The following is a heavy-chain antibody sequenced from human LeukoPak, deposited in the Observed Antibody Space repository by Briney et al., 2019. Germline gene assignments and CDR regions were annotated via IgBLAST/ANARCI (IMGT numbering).Heavy chain of an antibody. Sequence: PGGSLRLSCAASGFTFSNYAMSWVRQAPGKGLEWVSAISGSGGSTYYADSVKGRFTISRDNSKNTLYLQMNSLRAEDTAVYYCAKTKESIVGATSTGYWGQGTLVTVSS. CDR3: AKTKESIVGATSTGY. J-gene: IGHJ4*02. D-gene: IGHD1-26*01. CDR1: GFTFSNYA. V-gene: IGHV3-23*01. CDR2: ISGSGGST.